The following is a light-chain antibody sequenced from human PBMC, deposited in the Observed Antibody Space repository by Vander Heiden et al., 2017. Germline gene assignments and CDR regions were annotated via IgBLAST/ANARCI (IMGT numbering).Light chain of an antibody. CDR2: DVT. V-gene: IGLV2-11*01. CDR1: SNDVGVYNS. Sequence: QSALTQPRSVSGSPGQSVTISCIRTSNDVGVYNSLSCYQHHPDTAPKLMCYDVTKRPSGVPDRFSGSKSDNTASLTISGLQPEDEADYYCCSYAGAYTDVFGIGTKVTVL. CDR3: CSYAGAYTDV. J-gene: IGLJ1*01.